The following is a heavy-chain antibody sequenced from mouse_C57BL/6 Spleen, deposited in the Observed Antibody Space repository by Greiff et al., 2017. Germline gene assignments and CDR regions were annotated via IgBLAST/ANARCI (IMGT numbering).Heavy chain of an antibody. J-gene: IGHJ2*01. CDR1: GYTFTDYE. D-gene: IGHD1-1*01. CDR3: ARKAQYGSSFDY. V-gene: IGHV1-15*01. CDR2: IDPETGGT. Sequence: QVQLQQSGAELVRPGASVTLSCKASGYTFTDYEMHWVKQTPVHGLEWIGAIDPETGGTAYNQKFKGKAILTADKSSSTAYMQLSSLTSEDSAVYYCARKAQYGSSFDYWGQGTTLTVSS.